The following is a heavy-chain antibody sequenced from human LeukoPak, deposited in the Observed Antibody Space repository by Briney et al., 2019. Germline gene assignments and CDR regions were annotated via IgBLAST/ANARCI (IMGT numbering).Heavy chain of an antibody. CDR1: GYSFTNYW. D-gene: IGHD2-15*01. V-gene: IGHV5-51*01. J-gene: IGHJ5*02. CDR3: ARHGIGYCTGGSCYPIT. Sequence: GESLKISCKGSGYSFTNYWIGWVRQMAGKGLEWMGIIYPGDSDTRYSPSFQGQVTISADKSMSTAYLQWTSLKASDTAMYYCARHGIGYCTGGSCYPITWRQGTLVTVSS. CDR2: IYPGDSDT.